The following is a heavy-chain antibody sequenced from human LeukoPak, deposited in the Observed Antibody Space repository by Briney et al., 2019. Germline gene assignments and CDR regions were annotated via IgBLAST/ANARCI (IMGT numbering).Heavy chain of an antibody. CDR3: ARALDYYYYMDV. Sequence: GSLRLSCAASGFPFSDYYMSWIRQAPGQGLEWVSYISSSGSTIYYADSVKGRFTISRDNAKNSLYLQMNTLRAEDTAVYYCARALDYYYYMDVWGKGTTVTVSS. J-gene: IGHJ6*03. CDR1: GFPFSDYY. CDR2: ISSSGSTI. V-gene: IGHV3-11*04.